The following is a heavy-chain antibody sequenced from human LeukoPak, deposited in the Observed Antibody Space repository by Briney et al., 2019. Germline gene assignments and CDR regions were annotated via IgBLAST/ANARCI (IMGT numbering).Heavy chain of an antibody. CDR2: ISGSGGST. D-gene: IGHD6-6*01. J-gene: IGHJ4*02. Sequence: GGSLRLSCAASGFTFSSYAMSWVRQAPGKGLEWVSAISGSGGSTYYTDSVKGRFTISRDNSKNTLYLQMNSLRAEDTAVYYCAKVEYSSSSRFDYWGQGTLVTVSS. CDR1: GFTFSSYA. V-gene: IGHV3-23*01. CDR3: AKVEYSSSSRFDY.